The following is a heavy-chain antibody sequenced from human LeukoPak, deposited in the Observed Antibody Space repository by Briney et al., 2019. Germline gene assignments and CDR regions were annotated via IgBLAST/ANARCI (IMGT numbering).Heavy chain of an antibody. CDR1: GFTFSSYW. J-gene: IGHJ6*03. CDR2: IKQDGSEK. V-gene: IGHV3-7*01. D-gene: IGHD1-26*01. Sequence: GGSLRLSCAASGFTFSSYWMSWVRQAPGKGLEWVANIKQDGSEKYYVDSVKGRFTISRGNAKNSLYLQMNSLRAEDTAVYYCARLLPRYYYYYMDVWGKGTTVTVSS. CDR3: ARLLPRYYYYYMDV.